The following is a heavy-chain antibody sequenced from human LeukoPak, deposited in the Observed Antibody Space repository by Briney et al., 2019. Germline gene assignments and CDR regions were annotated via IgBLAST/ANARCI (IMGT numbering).Heavy chain of an antibody. D-gene: IGHD6-19*01. J-gene: IGHJ4*02. Sequence: PGRSLRLSCVTSTFTFNNHGMRWVRQARGKGLEWVAVIAADGGVKHYTYSVKGRFVLTRDDSKNTVYLEMNNVKVEDTAVYYCAREATWGQWYFDHWGQGAPVIVSS. CDR2: IAADGGVK. CDR1: TFTFNNHG. V-gene: IGHV3-30*03. CDR3: AREATWGQWYFDH.